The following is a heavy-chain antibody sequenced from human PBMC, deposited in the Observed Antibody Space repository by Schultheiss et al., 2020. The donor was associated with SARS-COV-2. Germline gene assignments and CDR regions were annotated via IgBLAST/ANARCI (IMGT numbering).Heavy chain of an antibody. V-gene: IGHV3-15*01. D-gene: IGHD1-26*01. CDR3: TTGGLLGLFYYYYGMDV. CDR1: GFTFDDYT. Sequence: GGSLRLSCAASGFTFDDYTMHWVRQAPGKGMEWVGRIKSKTDGVTTDYAAPVKGRFTISRDDSKNTLYLQMNSLKTEDTAVYYCTTGGLLGLFYYYYGMDVWGQGTTGTVAS. J-gene: IGHJ6*02. CDR2: IKSKTDGVTT.